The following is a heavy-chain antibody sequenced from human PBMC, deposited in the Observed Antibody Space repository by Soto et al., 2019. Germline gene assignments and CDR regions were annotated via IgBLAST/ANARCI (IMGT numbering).Heavy chain of an antibody. CDR1: GFTFSSYG. D-gene: IGHD6-13*01. CDR3: ARALLVSSWYTPADY. V-gene: IGHV3-33*01. J-gene: IGHJ4*02. CDR2: IWYDGSNK. Sequence: QVQLVESGGGVVQPGRSLRLSCAASGFTFSSYGMHWVRQAPGKGLEWVAVIWYDGSNKYYADSVKGRFTISRDNSKNTLYLQMNSLRAEDTAVYYCARALLVSSWYTPADYWGQGTLVTVSS.